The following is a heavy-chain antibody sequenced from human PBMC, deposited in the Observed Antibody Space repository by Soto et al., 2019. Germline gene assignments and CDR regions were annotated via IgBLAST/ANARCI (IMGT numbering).Heavy chain of an antibody. D-gene: IGHD3-10*01. CDR3: ARAGPVGYYGSGSSF. V-gene: IGHV1-18*01. CDR2: ISAYNGNA. J-gene: IGHJ1*01. Sequence: QVQLVQSGAEVKKPGASVKVSCKASGYTFTSYGISWVRQAPGQGLEGMGWISAYNGNANYAQKLQGRVTMTTDTSTSKAYRERRRLRSDETAVYYCARAGPVGYYGSGSSFWGQGTLVTVSS. CDR1: GYTFTSYG.